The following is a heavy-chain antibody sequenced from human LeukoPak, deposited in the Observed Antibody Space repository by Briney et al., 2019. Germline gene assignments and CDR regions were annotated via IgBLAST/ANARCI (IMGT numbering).Heavy chain of an antibody. D-gene: IGHD5-18*01. CDR1: GFTFSSYS. J-gene: IGHJ4*02. V-gene: IGHV3-21*01. Sequence: TTGGSLRLSCAASGFTFSSYSMNWVRQAPGKGLEWVSSISSNSSYIYYADSVKGRFTISRDNAKNSLYLQMNSLRAEDTAVYYCARASYSYGSCYDYWGQGTLVTVSS. CDR3: ARASYSYGSCYDY. CDR2: ISSNSSYI.